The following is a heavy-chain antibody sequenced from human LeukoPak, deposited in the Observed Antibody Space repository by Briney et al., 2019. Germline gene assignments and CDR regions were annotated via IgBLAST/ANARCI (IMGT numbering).Heavy chain of an antibody. CDR3: GRLRGGVTAIDY. CDR1: GGSISSYY. D-gene: IGHD2-21*02. V-gene: IGHV4-4*09. CDR2: IYTSGST. J-gene: IGHJ4*02. Sequence: SETLSLTCSVSGGSISSYYWSWIRQPPGKGLEWIGNIYTSGSTNYSPSLKSRVTISVDTSKNQFSLKLSSVTAADTAVYYCGRLRGGVTAIDYWGQGTLVTVSS.